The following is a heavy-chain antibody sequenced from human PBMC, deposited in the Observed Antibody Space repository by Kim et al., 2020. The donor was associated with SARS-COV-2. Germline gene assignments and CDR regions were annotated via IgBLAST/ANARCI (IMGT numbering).Heavy chain of an antibody. CDR3: ARLGYCSGGNCHVSDY. J-gene: IGHJ4*02. V-gene: IGHV3-72*01. Sequence: GKGRFTISRDDSKNSVYLQMNSLTTEDTAVYYCARLGYCSGGNCHVSDYWGQGTLVTVSS. D-gene: IGHD2-15*01.